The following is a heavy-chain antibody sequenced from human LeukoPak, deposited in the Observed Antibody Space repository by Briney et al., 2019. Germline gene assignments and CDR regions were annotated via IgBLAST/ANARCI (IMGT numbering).Heavy chain of an antibody. D-gene: IGHD5-18*01. J-gene: IGHJ4*02. CDR2: IIPIFGTA. V-gene: IGHV1-69*13. Sequence: SVKVSCKASGGTFSSYAISWVRQAPGQGLEWMGGIIPIFGTANYAQKFQGRVTITADESTSTAYMELRSLRSDDTAVYYCASGIEGYSYGYFDYWGQGTLVTVSS. CDR3: ASGIEGYSYGYFDY. CDR1: GGTFSSYA.